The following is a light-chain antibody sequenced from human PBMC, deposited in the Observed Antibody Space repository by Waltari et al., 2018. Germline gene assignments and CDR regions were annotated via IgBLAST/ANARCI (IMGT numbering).Light chain of an antibody. CDR1: SGHSSNI. J-gene: IGLJ3*02. V-gene: IGLV4-69*01. CDR3: QTGGHGTWV. CDR2: VNSDGSH. Sequence: QLVLTQSPSASASLGASVKLTCTLSSGHSSNIIAWHQQQPEKGPRYWMKVNSDGSHSKGDEIPDRFSGSSSGAERYLPISSLQSEDEADYYCQTGGHGTWVFGGGTKLTVL.